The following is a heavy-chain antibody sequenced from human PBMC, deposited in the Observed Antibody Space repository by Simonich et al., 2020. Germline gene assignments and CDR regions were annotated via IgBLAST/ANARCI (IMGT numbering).Heavy chain of an antibody. CDR1: GFTFSSYE. J-gene: IGHJ4*02. D-gene: IGHD4-17*01. CDR3: ARHYYGDYYFDY. V-gene: IGHV3-48*03. Sequence: EVQLVESGGGLVQPGGSLRLSCAASGFTFSSYEMNWVLQAPGKGLEWVSYISSSGSTIYYADSVKGRFTISRDNAKNSLYLQMNSLRAEDTAVYYCARHYYGDYYFDYWGQGTLVTVSS. CDR2: ISSSGSTI.